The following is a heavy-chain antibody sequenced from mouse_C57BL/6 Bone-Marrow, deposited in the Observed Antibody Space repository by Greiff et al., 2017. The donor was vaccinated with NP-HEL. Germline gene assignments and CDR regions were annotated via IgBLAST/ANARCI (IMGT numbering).Heavy chain of an antibody. CDR2: IHPNSGST. CDR1: GYTFTSYW. V-gene: IGHV1-64*01. D-gene: IGHD1-1*02. Sequence: QVQLQQPGAELVKPGASVKLSCKASGYTFTSYWMHWVKQRPGQGLEWIGMIHPNSGSTNYNEKFKSKATLTVDKSSSTAYMQLSSLTSEDAAVYYCARCGNYWYFDVWGTGTTVTVSS. J-gene: IGHJ1*03. CDR3: ARCGNYWYFDV.